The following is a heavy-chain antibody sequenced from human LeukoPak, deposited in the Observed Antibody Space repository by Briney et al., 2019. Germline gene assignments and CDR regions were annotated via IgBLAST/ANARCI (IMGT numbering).Heavy chain of an antibody. CDR2: MNPNSGNT. V-gene: IGHV1-8*01. CDR3: ARGWRFLEWLSGYYDMDV. Sequence: ASVKVSCKASGYTFTSYDINWVRQATGQGLEWMGWMNPNSGNTGYAQKFQGRVTMTRNTSISTAYMELSSLRSEDTAVYYCARGWRFLEWLSGYYDMDVWGQGTTVTVSS. CDR1: GYTFTSYD. J-gene: IGHJ6*02. D-gene: IGHD3-3*01.